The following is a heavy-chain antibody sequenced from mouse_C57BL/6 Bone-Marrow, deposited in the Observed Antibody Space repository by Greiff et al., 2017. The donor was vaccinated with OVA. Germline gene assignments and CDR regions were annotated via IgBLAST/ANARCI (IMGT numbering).Heavy chain of an antibody. CDR1: GFTFSSYG. J-gene: IGHJ2*01. CDR2: ISSGGSYT. Sequence: EVQGVESGGDLVKPGGSLKLSCAASGFTFSSYGMSWVRQTPDKRLEWVATISSGGSYTYYPDSVKGRFTISRDNAKNTLYLQMSSLKSEDTAMYYCARRGLYYFDYWGQGTTLTVSS. CDR3: ARRGLYYFDY. V-gene: IGHV5-6*01.